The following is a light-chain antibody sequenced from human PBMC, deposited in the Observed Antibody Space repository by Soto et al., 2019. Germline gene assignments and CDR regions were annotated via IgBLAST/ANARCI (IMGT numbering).Light chain of an antibody. V-gene: IGKV1-39*01. J-gene: IGKJ4*01. CDR3: QQSYSTPRLT. CDR1: QSIRSY. CDR2: AAS. Sequence: DIQMPQSPSSLSASVGDRVTITCRASQSIRSYLNWYQQKPGKAPKLLIYAASSLQSGVPSRFSGSGSGTDFTLTISSLQPEDFATYYCQQSYSTPRLTFGGGTKVEIK.